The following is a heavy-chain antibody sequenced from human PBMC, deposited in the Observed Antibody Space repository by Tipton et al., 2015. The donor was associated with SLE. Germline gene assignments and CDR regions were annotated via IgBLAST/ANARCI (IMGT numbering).Heavy chain of an antibody. J-gene: IGHJ4*02. CDR3: GANIPPHYPAF. CDR2: IKGDGSEK. Sequence: SLRLSCAASGFIFSSTWMTWVRQAPGKGLEWVANIKGDGSEKHYVDSVKGRFTISRDNAENSVYLEMSSLKAEDTALYYCGANIPPHYPAFCGQGTLVTVSS. V-gene: IGHV3-7*01. D-gene: IGHD4/OR15-4a*01. CDR1: GFIFSSTW.